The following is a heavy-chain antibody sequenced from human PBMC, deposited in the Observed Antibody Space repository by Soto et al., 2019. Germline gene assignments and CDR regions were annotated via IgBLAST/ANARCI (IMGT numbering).Heavy chain of an antibody. CDR3: AADFARYCSSTSCYSSI. D-gene: IGHD2-2*02. J-gene: IGHJ4*02. CDR2: INAGNGNT. V-gene: IGHV1-3*01. CDR1: GYTFTSYA. Sequence: ASVKVSCKASGYTFTSYAMHLVRQAPGQRLEWMGWINAGNGNTKYSQKFQGRVTITRDTSASTAYMELSSLRSEDTAVYYCAADFARYCSSTSCYSSIWGQGTLVTVSS.